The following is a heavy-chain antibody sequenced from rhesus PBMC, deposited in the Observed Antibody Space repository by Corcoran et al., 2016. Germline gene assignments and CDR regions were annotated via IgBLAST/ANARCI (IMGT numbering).Heavy chain of an antibody. J-gene: IGHJ4*01. D-gene: IGHD5-36*01. Sequence: QVQLQESGPGLVKPSETLPLTCAVSGASISSNYWSWIRQAPGKGLEWIGRIYGRGGRTNYKPTHKSRVTIAKDTSKNQVSLKMSSVTAADTAVYYCARGWYSYGYEYYFDYWGQGVLVTVSS. CDR3: ARGWYSYGYEYYFDY. V-gene: IGHV4S2*01. CDR1: GASISSNY. CDR2: IYGRGGRT.